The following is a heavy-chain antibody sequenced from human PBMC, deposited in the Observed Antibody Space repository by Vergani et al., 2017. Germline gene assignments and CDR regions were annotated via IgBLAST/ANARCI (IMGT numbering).Heavy chain of an antibody. CDR3: ARSQMATNDFDL. CDR2: ISPYNHKT. D-gene: IGHD5-24*01. Sequence: QAQLGESDSEVKKPGDSVTLSCKTSGYTFVNHPITWVRQAPGQGLEWMGWISPYNHKTLYSQKVEVRVTMTSDTSSSTVFLELGRLTSDDTAIDSCARSQMATNDFDLCVRGTLVTVSS. CDR1: GYTFVNHP. V-gene: IGHV1-18*04. J-gene: IGHJ4*02.